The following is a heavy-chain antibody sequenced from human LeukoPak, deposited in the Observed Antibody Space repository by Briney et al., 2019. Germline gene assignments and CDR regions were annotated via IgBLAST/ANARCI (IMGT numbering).Heavy chain of an antibody. V-gene: IGHV4-4*07. CDR1: GGSISGYY. J-gene: IGHJ3*02. CDR3: ARVITGTTTAFEI. CDR2: VYTSGST. Sequence: SETLSLTCSVSGGSISGYYWTWIRQPAGKGLGWIGRVYTSGSTHYNPSLKTRLTMSVDTSKNQFSLKLSSVTAADTAVYYCARVITGTTTAFEIWGQGTVVTVSS. D-gene: IGHD1-7*01.